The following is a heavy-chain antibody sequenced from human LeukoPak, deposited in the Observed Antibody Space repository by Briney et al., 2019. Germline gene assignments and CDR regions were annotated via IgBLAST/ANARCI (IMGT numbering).Heavy chain of an antibody. V-gene: IGHV4-31*03. D-gene: IGHD5-12*01. J-gene: IGHJ4*02. CDR3: ARVYSGYDFDY. Sequence: SETLSLTCTVSGGSISSGDYYWSWIRQHPGKGLEWIGYIYYSGSTYYNPSLKSRVTISVDTSKNQFSLKPSSVTAADTAVYYCARVYSGYDFDYWGQGTLVTVSS. CDR2: IYYSGST. CDR1: GGSISSGDYY.